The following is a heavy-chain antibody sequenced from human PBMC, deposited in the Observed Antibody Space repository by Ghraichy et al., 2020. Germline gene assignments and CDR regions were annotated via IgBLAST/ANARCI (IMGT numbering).Heavy chain of an antibody. J-gene: IGHJ5*02. CDR1: GGSFSGYY. Sequence: SETLSLTCAVYGGSFSGYYWSWIRQPPGKGLEWIGEINHSGSTNYNPSLKSRVTISVDTSKNQFSLKLSSVTAADTAVYYCARDRYCSSTSCYRSGFDPWGQGTLVTVSS. CDR2: INHSGST. CDR3: ARDRYCSSTSCYRSGFDP. D-gene: IGHD2-2*02. V-gene: IGHV4-34*01.